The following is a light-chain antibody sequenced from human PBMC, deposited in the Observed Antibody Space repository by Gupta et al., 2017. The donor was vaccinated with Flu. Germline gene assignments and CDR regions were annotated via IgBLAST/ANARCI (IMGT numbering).Light chain of an antibody. CDR2: WAS. CDR3: QQYYTTPKS. Sequence: EIVMTQSPDSLAVSLGERATINCKSSQSVLYSSNNKNYLAWYQQKPGQPPKLLMYWASTRESGVPDRFSGSGSGTDFTLTISSLEAEDVAVYYCQQYYTTPKSFGQGTKLEIK. J-gene: IGKJ2*03. V-gene: IGKV4-1*01. CDR1: QSVLYSSNNKNY.